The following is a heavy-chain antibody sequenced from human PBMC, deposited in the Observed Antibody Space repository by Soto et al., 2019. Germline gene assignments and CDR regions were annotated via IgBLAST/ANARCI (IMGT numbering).Heavy chain of an antibody. CDR3: ARHRRTTVAKFYFDN. J-gene: IGHJ4*02. CDR2: IFDSGNA. D-gene: IGHD4-17*01. V-gene: IGHV4-59*08. Sequence: QVQLQESGPGLVKPSETLSLTCTVSGVSINSYCWSWIRQPPGKGLEWIAYIFDSGNANYNTSLKSRVTISVDTSKNQFSLKLTSVTAADTAVYYCARHRRTTVAKFYFDNWGQGALVTVSS. CDR1: GVSINSYC.